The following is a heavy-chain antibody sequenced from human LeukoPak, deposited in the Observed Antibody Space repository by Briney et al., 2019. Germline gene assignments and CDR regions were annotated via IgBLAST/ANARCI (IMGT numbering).Heavy chain of an antibody. J-gene: IGHJ6*03. Sequence: SETLSLTCTVSGGSISSYYWSWIRQPPGKGLEWIGYIYTSGSTNYNPSLKSRVTISVDTSKNQFSLKLSSATAADTAVYYCARHDYGGNTPGVYYYYYYYMDVWGKGTTVTVSS. CDR1: GGSISSYY. D-gene: IGHD4-23*01. V-gene: IGHV4-4*09. CDR3: ARHDYGGNTPGVYYYYYYYMDV. CDR2: IYTSGST.